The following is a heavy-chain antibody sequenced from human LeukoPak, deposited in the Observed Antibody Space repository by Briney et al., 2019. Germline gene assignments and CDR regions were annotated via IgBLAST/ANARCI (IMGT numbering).Heavy chain of an antibody. CDR3: AKDYTSMEN. CDR2: INHSGST. D-gene: IGHD5-18*01. V-gene: IGHV4-34*01. CDR1: GGSFSGYY. Sequence: SEILSLTCAVYGGSFSGYYWSWIRQPPGKGLEWIGEINHSGSTNYNPSLKSRVTISVDTSKNQFSLKLSSVTAADTAVYYCAKDYTSMENWGQGTLVTVSS. J-gene: IGHJ4*02.